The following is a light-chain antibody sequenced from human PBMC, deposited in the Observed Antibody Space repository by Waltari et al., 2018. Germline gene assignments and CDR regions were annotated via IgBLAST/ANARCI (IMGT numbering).Light chain of an antibody. CDR1: GRDVGNYNY. V-gene: IGLV2-14*03. Sequence: QSALTQPASVSGSPGQSITISCIGTGRDVGNYNYVSWYQCHPGQAPKLMIYDVTERPSGVSARFSGSKSGNTASLTISGLQTEDEAFYYCSSYTSDSTIVFGGGTRLTVL. CDR2: DVT. J-gene: IGLJ3*02. CDR3: SSYTSDSTIV.